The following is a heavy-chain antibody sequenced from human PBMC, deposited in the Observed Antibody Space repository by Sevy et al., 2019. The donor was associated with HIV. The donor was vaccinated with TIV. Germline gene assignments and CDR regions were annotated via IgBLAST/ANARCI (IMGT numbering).Heavy chain of an antibody. Sequence: GGSLRLSCAASGFSFSRYGIHWVRQAPGRGLEWVAVISHDGGTQYYADSVKGRFTVSRDNSKYTAYLEMDILSTEDTAVYFCANDLVGGYCLCSVDYWGQGALVTASS. V-gene: IGHV3-30*18. CDR3: ANDLVGGYCLCSVDY. CDR1: GFSFSRYG. CDR2: ISHDGGTQ. J-gene: IGHJ4*02. D-gene: IGHD5-12*01.